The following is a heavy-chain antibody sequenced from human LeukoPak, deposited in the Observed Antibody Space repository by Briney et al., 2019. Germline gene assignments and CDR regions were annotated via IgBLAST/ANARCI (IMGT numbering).Heavy chain of an antibody. CDR1: GFTFSSYE. Sequence: RGSLRLSCAASGFTFSSYEMNWVRQAPGKGLEWVSYISSTGSPISYADSVKGRFTISRDNAKNSLYLQMNSLRAEDTAVYYCARGAGGYFDYWGQGILVTVSS. CDR2: ISSTGSPI. V-gene: IGHV3-48*03. J-gene: IGHJ4*02. CDR3: ARGAGGYFDY. D-gene: IGHD3-10*01.